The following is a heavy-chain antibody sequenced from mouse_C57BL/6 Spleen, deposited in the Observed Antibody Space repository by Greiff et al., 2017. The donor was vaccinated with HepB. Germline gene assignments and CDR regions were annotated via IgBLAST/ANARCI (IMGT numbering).Heavy chain of an antibody. J-gene: IGHJ1*03. CDR1: GFTFSDYG. CDR2: ISSGSSTI. Sequence: EVQVVESGGGLVKPGGSLKLSCAASGFTFSDYGMHWVRQAPEKGLEWVAYISSGSSTIYYADTVKGRFTISRDNAKNTLFLQMTSLRSEDTAMYYCARRYYGSSFYWYFDVWGTGTTVTVSS. D-gene: IGHD1-1*01. CDR3: ARRYYGSSFYWYFDV. V-gene: IGHV5-17*01.